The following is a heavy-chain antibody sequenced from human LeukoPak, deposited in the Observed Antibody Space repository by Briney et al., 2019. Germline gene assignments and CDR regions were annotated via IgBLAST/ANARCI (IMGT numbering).Heavy chain of an antibody. V-gene: IGHV4-61*02. Sequence: PSQTLSLTCTVSGGSISSGSYYWSWIRQPAGKGLEWIGRIYTSGSTNYNPSLKSRVTISVDTSKNQFSLKLSSVTAADTAVYYCARGHLYSSSWYKEDIGAFDIWGQGTMVTVSS. CDR3: ARGHLYSSSWYKEDIGAFDI. CDR2: IYTSGST. D-gene: IGHD6-13*01. CDR1: GGSISSGSYY. J-gene: IGHJ3*02.